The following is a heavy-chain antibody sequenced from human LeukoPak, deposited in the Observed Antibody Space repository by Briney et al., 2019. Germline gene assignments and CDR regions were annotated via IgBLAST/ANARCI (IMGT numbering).Heavy chain of an antibody. CDR3: ARGGSSSWYGS. CDR2: INSDGSTT. Sequence: GGPLRLSCAASGFTFRSYWMHWVRQAPGKGLVWVSRINSDGSTTSHADSVKGRFTISRDNAKNTLFLQMNSLRAEDTAVYYCARGGSSSWYGSWGQGTLVTVSS. V-gene: IGHV3-74*01. J-gene: IGHJ5*01. CDR1: GFTFRSYW. D-gene: IGHD6-13*01.